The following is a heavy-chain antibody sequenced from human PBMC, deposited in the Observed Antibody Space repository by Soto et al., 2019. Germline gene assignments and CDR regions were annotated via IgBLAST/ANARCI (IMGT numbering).Heavy chain of an antibody. CDR2: IFHDGTA. V-gene: IGHV4-4*02. D-gene: IGHD2-8*01. CDR1: GVSISSGNW. J-gene: IGHJ4*02. CDR3: ARLVYDTRLNYIYFDF. Sequence: SETLSLTCAVSGVSISSGNWCTWVRQTPQRGLEYIGEIFHDGTANYYPSFERRVAISVDTSKNQFSLKLTSVTAADTAIYFCARLVYDTRLNYIYFDFWGQGALVTVSS.